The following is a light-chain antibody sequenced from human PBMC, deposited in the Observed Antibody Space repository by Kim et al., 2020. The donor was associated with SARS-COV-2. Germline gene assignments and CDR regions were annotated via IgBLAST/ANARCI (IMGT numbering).Light chain of an antibody. V-gene: IGKV4-1*01. CDR2: WAS. CDR3: QKYYSTPRT. CDR1: QSVLYSSNNKNY. Sequence: ATINCKSSQSVLYSSNNKNYLAWYQQKPGQPPKLLIYWASTRESGVPDRFSGSGSGTDFTLTISSLQAEDVAVYYCQKYYSTPRTFGQGTKVDIK. J-gene: IGKJ1*01.